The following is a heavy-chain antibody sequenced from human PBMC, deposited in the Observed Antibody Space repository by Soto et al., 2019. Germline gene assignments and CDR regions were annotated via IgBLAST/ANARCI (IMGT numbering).Heavy chain of an antibody. J-gene: IGHJ6*02. D-gene: IGHD3-22*01. Sequence: GSLRLSCAASGFTFSSYAMHWVRQAPGKGLEWVAVISYDGSNKYYADSVKGRFTISRDNSKNTLYLQMNSLRAEDTAVYYCARDDSSGYQYYYYGMDVWGQGTTVTVSS. CDR2: ISYDGSNK. CDR1: GFTFSSYA. V-gene: IGHV3-30-3*01. CDR3: ARDDSSGYQYYYYGMDV.